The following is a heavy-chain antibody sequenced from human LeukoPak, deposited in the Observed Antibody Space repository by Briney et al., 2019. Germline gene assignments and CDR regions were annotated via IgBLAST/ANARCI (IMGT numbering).Heavy chain of an antibody. Sequence: TGGSLRLSCAASGFTLSSYSMNWVRQAPGKGLEGVTSISRSSSYIYYADSVKGRFTISRDNAKNSLYLQMTSLRDEDTAVYYCAREVTVITKNAFDIWGQGTMVTVSS. V-gene: IGHV3-21*01. D-gene: IGHD4-17*01. CDR1: GFTLSSYS. CDR2: ISRSSSYI. CDR3: AREVTVITKNAFDI. J-gene: IGHJ3*02.